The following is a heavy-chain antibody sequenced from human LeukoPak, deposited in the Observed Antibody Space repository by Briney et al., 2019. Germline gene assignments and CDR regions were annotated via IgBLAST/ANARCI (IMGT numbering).Heavy chain of an antibody. J-gene: IGHJ4*02. CDR1: GFTFSSYS. V-gene: IGHV3-21*01. CDR2: ISSSSSYI. CDR3: ARGSHSSGYYYVILDY. Sequence: GGSLRLSCAASGFTFSSYSMNWVRQAPGKGLEWVSSISSSSSYIYYADSVKGRFTISRDNAKNSLYLQINSLRAEDTAVYYCARGSHSSGYYYVILDYWGQGTLVTVSS. D-gene: IGHD3-22*01.